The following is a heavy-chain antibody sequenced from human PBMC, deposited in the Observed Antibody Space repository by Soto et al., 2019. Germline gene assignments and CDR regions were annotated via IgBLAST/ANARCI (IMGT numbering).Heavy chain of an antibody. Sequence: PVGSLRLSGAASGFTFSSYGMHWVRQAPGKGLEWVAVISYDGSNKYYADSVKGRFTISRDNSKNTLYLQMNSLRAEDTAVYYCAKVGGGWYFDYWGQGTLVTVSS. V-gene: IGHV3-30*18. D-gene: IGHD6-19*01. CDR2: ISYDGSNK. J-gene: IGHJ4*02. CDR3: AKVGGGWYFDY. CDR1: GFTFSSYG.